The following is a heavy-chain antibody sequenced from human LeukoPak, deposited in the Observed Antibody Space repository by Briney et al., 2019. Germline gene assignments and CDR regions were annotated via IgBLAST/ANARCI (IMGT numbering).Heavy chain of an antibody. CDR1: GGSISSSSYY. J-gene: IGHJ5*02. D-gene: IGHD3-22*01. V-gene: IGHV4-39*01. Sequence: PSETLSLTCTVSGGSISSSSYYWGWIRQPPGKGLEWIGSIYYSGSTYYNPSLKSRVTISVDTSKNQFSLKLSSVTAADTAVYYCARHPDYYDTHDPWGQGTLVTVSS. CDR3: ARHPDYYDTHDP. CDR2: IYYSGST.